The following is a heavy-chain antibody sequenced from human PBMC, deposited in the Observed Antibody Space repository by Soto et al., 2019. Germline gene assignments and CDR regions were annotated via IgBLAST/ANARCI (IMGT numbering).Heavy chain of an antibody. Sequence: GGSLRLSCTGSGFDFGDYYMSWIRQAPGKGLEWVSYIDSDDGTTYYTDSVKGRFTISRDNAKKTVYLQMSSLRVEDTALYYCVRPYYSSSWVPFDRWGQGTLVTVSS. V-gene: IGHV3-11*01. J-gene: IGHJ4*02. CDR1: GFDFGDYY. CDR2: IDSDDGTT. CDR3: VRPYYSSSWVPFDR. D-gene: IGHD6-13*01.